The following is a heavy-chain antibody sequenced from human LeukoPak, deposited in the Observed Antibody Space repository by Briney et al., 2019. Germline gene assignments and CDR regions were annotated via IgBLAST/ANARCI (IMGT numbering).Heavy chain of an antibody. CDR3: ASPGYCSGSSCYSGYFQH. Sequence: PGGSLRLSCAASGFTFSAYDMNWVRQAPGKGLKWLSYISSSSTTKYHADSVKGRFTISRDNTKNSLYLQMNSLRAEDTAVYYCASPGYCSGSSCYSGYFQHWGQGTLVTVSS. CDR2: ISSSSTTK. CDR1: GFTFSAYD. D-gene: IGHD2-15*01. J-gene: IGHJ1*01. V-gene: IGHV3-48*04.